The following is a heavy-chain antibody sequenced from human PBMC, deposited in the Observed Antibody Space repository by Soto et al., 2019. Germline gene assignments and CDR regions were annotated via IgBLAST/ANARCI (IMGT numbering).Heavy chain of an antibody. V-gene: IGHV1-46*01. J-gene: IGHJ4*02. Sequence: ASVKVSCKASGYTFTSYYMHWVRQAPGQGLEWMGIINPSGGSKSYAQKFQGRVTMTRDASTSTVYMELSSLRSEDTAVYYCARDPIAAAGTFDYWGQGTLVTVSS. CDR1: GYTFTSYY. CDR3: ARDPIAAAGTFDY. D-gene: IGHD6-13*01. CDR2: INPSGGSK.